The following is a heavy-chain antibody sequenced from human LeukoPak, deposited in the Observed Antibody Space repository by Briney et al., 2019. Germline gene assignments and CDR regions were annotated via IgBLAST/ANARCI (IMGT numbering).Heavy chain of an antibody. J-gene: IGHJ4*02. Sequence: PGGSLRLSCAASGFTFSSKWMSWIRQAPGKGLEWISFITSSGSTVYYADSVKGRFTISRDNAKKSLFLHMNSLSAGDTAVYYCAGEPLNTLGQRVLDYWGQGTLVTVSS. D-gene: IGHD2-15*01. V-gene: IGHV3-11*01. CDR1: GFTFSSKW. CDR2: ITSSGSTV. CDR3: AGEPLNTLGQRVLDY.